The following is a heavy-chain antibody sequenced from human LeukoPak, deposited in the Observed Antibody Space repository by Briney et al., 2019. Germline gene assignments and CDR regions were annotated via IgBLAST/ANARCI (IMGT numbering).Heavy chain of an antibody. V-gene: IGHV4-59*01. CDR3: ARASYSYADY. CDR2: IYYSGST. CDR1: GGSISSYY. D-gene: IGHD5-18*01. J-gene: IGHJ4*02. Sequence: SETLSLTCTVSGGSISSYYWSWIRQPPGKGLEWIGYIYYSGSTNYNPSLKSRVTISVDTSKNQFSLKLSSVTAADTAVYYCARASYSYADYWGQGTLVTVSS.